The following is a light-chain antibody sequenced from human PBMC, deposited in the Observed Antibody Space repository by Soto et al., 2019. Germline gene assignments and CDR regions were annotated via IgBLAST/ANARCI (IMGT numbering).Light chain of an antibody. Sequence: EIVMTQSPATLSVSPGERATLSCRASQSVSSNLAWYQQKPGQAPRLLIYGASTRATGIPARFSGSGSGTEFTLTISSLQSEDFAVYYCLQYNNLWTFGQGTKVDIK. V-gene: IGKV3-15*01. J-gene: IGKJ1*01. CDR1: QSVSSN. CDR3: LQYNNLWT. CDR2: GAS.